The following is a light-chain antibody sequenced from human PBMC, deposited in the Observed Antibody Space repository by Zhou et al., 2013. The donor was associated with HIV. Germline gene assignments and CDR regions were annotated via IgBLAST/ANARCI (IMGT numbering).Light chain of an antibody. CDR2: AAS. V-gene: IGKV1-39*01. CDR3: HQYNSYSWS. CDR1: QSINSY. J-gene: IGKJ1*01. Sequence: DIQMTQSPSSLSASVGDRVTIACRTSQSINSYLNWYQQNPGKAPKLLIFAASTLQNGVPSRFSGSGSGTSFTLTIANLQPDDCATYYCHQYNSYSWSFGLGTRVEIK.